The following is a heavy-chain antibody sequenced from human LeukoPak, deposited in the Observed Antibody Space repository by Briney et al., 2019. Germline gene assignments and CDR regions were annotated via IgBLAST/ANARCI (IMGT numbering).Heavy chain of an antibody. CDR1: GYTFIDYY. J-gene: IGHJ4*02. CDR2: ISPNSGGT. D-gene: IGHD1-26*01. Sequence: ASVKVSCKASGYTFIDYYMHWVRQAPGQGLEWIGWISPNSGGTKYVQKFQGRVTMTRDTSITTVYMELSGLSFNDTAVYYCARGGGRYSVDYWGQGTLVIVSS. V-gene: IGHV1-2*02. CDR3: ARGGGRYSVDY.